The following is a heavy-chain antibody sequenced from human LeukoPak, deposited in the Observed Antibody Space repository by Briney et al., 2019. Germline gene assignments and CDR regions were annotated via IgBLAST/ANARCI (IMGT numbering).Heavy chain of an antibody. CDR1: GFTFSSYT. D-gene: IGHD3-22*01. CDR2: ITTSDGNT. J-gene: IGHJ4*02. Sequence: GGSLRLSCAASGFTFSSYTMSWVRQAPGKGLEWVSTITTSDGNTYYADSVKGRFTVSRDNSKNTLFLQMNSLRAEDTAVYYCAKDSLTYYDSSVGTFDYWGQGTLVTVSS. CDR3: AKDSLTYYDSSVGTFDY. V-gene: IGHV3-23*01.